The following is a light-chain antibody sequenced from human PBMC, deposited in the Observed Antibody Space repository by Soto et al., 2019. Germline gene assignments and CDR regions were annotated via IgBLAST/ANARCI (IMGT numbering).Light chain of an antibody. V-gene: IGKV1-39*01. J-gene: IGKJ3*01. Sequence: DIQMTQSPSSLSASVGDRVTITCRASQSISSYLNWYQQKPGKAPKLLIYAASSLQSVVPSRFSGSGSGTDFTLTISSLQPEDFATYYCQQSYSTVFGPGTKVDIK. CDR1: QSISSY. CDR3: QQSYSTV. CDR2: AAS.